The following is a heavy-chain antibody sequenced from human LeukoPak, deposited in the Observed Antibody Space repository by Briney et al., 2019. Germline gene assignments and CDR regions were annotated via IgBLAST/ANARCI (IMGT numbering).Heavy chain of an antibody. J-gene: IGHJ3*02. CDR1: GYTFTSYG. Sequence: ASVKVSCKASGYTFTSYGISWVRQAPGQRLEWMGWINADNHNTKYSQEFQGRVTITRDTSASTAYMELSSLRSEDMAVYYCARGAGAHPYDAFDIWGQGTMVTVSS. CDR3: ARGAGAHPYDAFDI. D-gene: IGHD1-26*01. CDR2: INADNHNT. V-gene: IGHV1-3*03.